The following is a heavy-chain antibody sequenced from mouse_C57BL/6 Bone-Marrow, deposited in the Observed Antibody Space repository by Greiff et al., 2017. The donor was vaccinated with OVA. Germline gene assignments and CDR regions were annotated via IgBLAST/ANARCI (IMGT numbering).Heavy chain of an antibody. Sequence: VQLQQSGPELVKPGASVKISCKASGYAFSSSWMNWVKQRPGKGLEWIGRIYPGDGDTNYNGKFKGKATLTADKSSSTAYMQLSSLTSEDSAVYFCARSRDTTRYFDVWGTGTTVTVSS. V-gene: IGHV1-82*01. CDR2: IYPGDGDT. CDR3: ARSRDTTRYFDV. D-gene: IGHD1-1*01. J-gene: IGHJ1*03. CDR1: GYAFSSSW.